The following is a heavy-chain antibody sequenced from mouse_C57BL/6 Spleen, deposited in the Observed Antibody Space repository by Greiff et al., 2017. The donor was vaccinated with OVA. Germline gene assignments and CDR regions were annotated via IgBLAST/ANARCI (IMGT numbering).Heavy chain of an antibody. CDR1: GYTFTSYW. J-gene: IGHJ4*01. CDR3: TRSRTGTGAMDY. CDR2: IYPGNSDT. V-gene: IGHV1-5*01. Sequence: EVQLQQSGTVLARPGASVKMSCKTSGYTFTSYWMHWVKQRPGQGLEWIGAIYPGNSDTSYNQKFKGKAKLTAVTSASTAYMELSSLTNEDSAVYYCTRSRTGTGAMDYWGQGTSVTVSS. D-gene: IGHD4-1*01.